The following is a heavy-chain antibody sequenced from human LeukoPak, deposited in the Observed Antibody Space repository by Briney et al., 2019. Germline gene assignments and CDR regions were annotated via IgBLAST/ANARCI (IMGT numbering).Heavy chain of an antibody. Sequence: SLKVSCKASVGTFSSYAINWVRQAPGQRLEWMGGIIPIFGTSNYAHKFQGRVTITADESTSTVYMELSSLRSDDTAIYYCAFEGYNYGYNWGQGTLVTVSS. CDR2: IIPIFGTS. J-gene: IGHJ4*02. D-gene: IGHD5-18*01. V-gene: IGHV1-69*13. CDR3: AFEGYNYGYN. CDR1: VGTFSSYA.